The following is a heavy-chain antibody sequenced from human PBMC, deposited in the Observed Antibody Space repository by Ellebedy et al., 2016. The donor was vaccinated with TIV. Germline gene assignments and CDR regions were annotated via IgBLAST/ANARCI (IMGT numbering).Heavy chain of an antibody. CDR1: GYTFTSYD. CDR2: ISAYNGNT. CDR3: ARGPDFTNSLCAF. J-gene: IGHJ4*01. Sequence: ASVKVSCKASGYTFTSYDISWVRQAPGQGLEWMGWISAYNGNTNCAQKLQGRVTMTTDTSTSTAYMELTSLKSEDTAVYYCARGPDFTNSLCAFWGQGTPVSVSS. V-gene: IGHV1-18*04. D-gene: IGHD4-11*01.